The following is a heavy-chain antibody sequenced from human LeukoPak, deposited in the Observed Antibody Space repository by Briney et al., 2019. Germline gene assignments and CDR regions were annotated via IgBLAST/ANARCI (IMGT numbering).Heavy chain of an antibody. D-gene: IGHD3-22*01. CDR1: GGTFSSYA. Sequence: GALVKVSCKASGGTFSSYAISWVRQAPGQGLEWMGGIIPIFGTANYAQKFQGRVTITTDESTSTAYMELSSLRSEDTAVYYCASKNAPAYYYDSSGYYDPTRYYMDVWGKGTTVTVSS. CDR3: ASKNAPAYYYDSSGYYDPTRYYMDV. J-gene: IGHJ6*03. V-gene: IGHV1-69*05. CDR2: IIPIFGTA.